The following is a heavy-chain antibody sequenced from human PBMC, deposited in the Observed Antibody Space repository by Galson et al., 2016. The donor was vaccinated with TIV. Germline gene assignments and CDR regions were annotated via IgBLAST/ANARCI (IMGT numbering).Heavy chain of an antibody. CDR2: IIAGGEST. Sequence: SLRLSCAASGFSFSNYAMYWVRQPPGKGLEWVSGIIAGGESTYYADSVKGRFTISIDYSKNTLYLQMRRLRADDTAMYYCAKDLMRGVPVAGTIGFWGQGTLVTVSS. CDR3: AKDLMRGVPVAGTIGF. V-gene: IGHV3-23*01. CDR1: GFSFSNYA. J-gene: IGHJ4*02. D-gene: IGHD6-19*01.